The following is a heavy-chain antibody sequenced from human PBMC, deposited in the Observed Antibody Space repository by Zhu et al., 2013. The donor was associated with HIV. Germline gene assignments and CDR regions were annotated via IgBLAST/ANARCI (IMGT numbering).Heavy chain of an antibody. V-gene: IGHV1-18*01. D-gene: IGHD2-2*01. CDR3: TRGPGYCSSTSCSDFYYSMDI. J-gene: IGHJ6*03. Sequence: QVQLVQSGAEVKRPGSSVKVSCKVSGGIFNTYSISWVRQAPGQGLEWVGWISTYYGNTNYAQRLQGRLTMTTDTSTSTAYMELRSLRSDDTAVYYCTRGPGYCSSTSCSDFYYSMDIWGKGTTIIVSS. CDR2: ISTYYGNT. CDR1: GGIFNTYS.